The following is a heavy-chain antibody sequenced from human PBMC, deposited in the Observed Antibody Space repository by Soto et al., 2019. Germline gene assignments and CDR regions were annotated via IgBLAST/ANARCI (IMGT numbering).Heavy chain of an antibody. CDR3: ARAYTLYYYDSSGYFHFDY. CDR2: IYYSGST. J-gene: IGHJ4*01. V-gene: IGHV4-59*01. CDR1: GGSISSYY. Sequence: SETLSLICTVSGGSISSYYWSWIRQPPGKGLEWIGYIYYSGSTNYNPSLKSRVTISVDTSKNQFSLKLSSVTAADTAVYYCARAYTLYYYDSSGYFHFDYWGHGTLVPVSS. D-gene: IGHD3-22*01.